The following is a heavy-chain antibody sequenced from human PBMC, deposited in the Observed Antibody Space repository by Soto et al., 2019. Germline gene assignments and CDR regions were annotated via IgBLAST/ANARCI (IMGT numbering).Heavy chain of an antibody. V-gene: IGHV4-59*08. Sequence: QVQLQESGPGLVKPSETLSLTCTVSGGSISGYYWSWIRQPPGKGLEWIGYIYYSGNTNYNPSLKSRVTISVDTSKNQFSLKLSSVTAADTALYYCARSVRGYSYGPFDYWGQGTLVTVSS. D-gene: IGHD5-18*01. CDR3: ARSVRGYSYGPFDY. CDR2: IYYSGNT. CDR1: GGSISGYY. J-gene: IGHJ4*02.